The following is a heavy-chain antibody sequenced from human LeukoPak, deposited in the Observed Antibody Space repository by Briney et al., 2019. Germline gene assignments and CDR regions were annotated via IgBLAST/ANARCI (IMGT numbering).Heavy chain of an antibody. J-gene: IGHJ4*02. CDR3: ARAATLDY. D-gene: IGHD2-15*01. CDR2: ISSSSSYI. CDR1: GFTFSNYN. Sequence: GGSLRLSCAASGFTFSNYNMNWVRQAPGKGLEWVSSISSSSSYIYYADSVKGRFTISRDNAKNTLYLQMNSLRAEDTAVYYCARAATLDYWGQGTLVTVSS. V-gene: IGHV3-21*01.